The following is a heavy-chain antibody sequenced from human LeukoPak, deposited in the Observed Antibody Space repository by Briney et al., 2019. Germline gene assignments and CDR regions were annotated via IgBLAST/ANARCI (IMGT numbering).Heavy chain of an antibody. J-gene: IGHJ6*03. CDR3: AKQGCSSTSCYADYYYYMDV. Sequence: PGGSLRLSCAASGFTFSSYAMSWVGQPPGKGLEGVSAISGSGGSTYHADSVKGRFTISRDNSKNTLYLQMNSLRAEDTAVYYCAKQGCSSTSCYADYYYYMDVWGKGTAVTVSS. CDR2: ISGSGGST. D-gene: IGHD2-2*01. CDR1: GFTFSSYA. V-gene: IGHV3-23*01.